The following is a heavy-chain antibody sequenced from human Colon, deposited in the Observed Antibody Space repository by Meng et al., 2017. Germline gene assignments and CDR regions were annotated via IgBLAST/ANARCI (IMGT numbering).Heavy chain of an antibody. CDR1: GYTFTNYQ. CDR3: TKPENPLAVTPASDI. V-gene: IGHV1-46*01. J-gene: IGHJ3*02. CDR2: INPTNDNT. D-gene: IGHD2-15*01. Sequence: ASVKVSCKPSGYTFTNYQMHWVRQAPGQGLEWMGIINPTNDNTKYAQKFQGRVTMTTDTSTSTTYMVWSSLRSEDTAVYYWTKPENPLAVTPASDIWGQGTMVTVSS.